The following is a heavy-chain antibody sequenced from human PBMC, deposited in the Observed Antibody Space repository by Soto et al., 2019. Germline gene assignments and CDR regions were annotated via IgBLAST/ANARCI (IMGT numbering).Heavy chain of an antibody. CDR2: ISTYNGDT. CDR1: GYTFSTSG. D-gene: IGHD2-15*01. Sequence: VASVKVSCKASGYTFSTSGMSWLRQAPGQGLEWMGWISTYNGDTNDAPKFQDRVTMTSDTSTSTVYMELRSLRSDDTAVYYCARAGAAPYYYYGMDVWGQGTRVTV. CDR3: ARAGAAPYYYYGMDV. J-gene: IGHJ6*02. V-gene: IGHV1-18*01.